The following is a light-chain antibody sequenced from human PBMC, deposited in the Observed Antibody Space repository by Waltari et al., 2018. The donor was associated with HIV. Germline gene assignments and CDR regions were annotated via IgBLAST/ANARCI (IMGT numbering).Light chain of an antibody. Sequence: QSALTMPRSVSASPRSSVTISCTGTRSAGGGYDSVSWYLQHQGKVPKLIIYEVIKRPSGVPDRFSGSKSGNTASLTISGLQTEDEADYFCCSYAGTYTYVLFGGGTKLTVL. CDR1: RSAGGGYDS. CDR3: CSYAGTYTYVL. J-gene: IGLJ3*02. CDR2: EVI. V-gene: IGLV2-11*01.